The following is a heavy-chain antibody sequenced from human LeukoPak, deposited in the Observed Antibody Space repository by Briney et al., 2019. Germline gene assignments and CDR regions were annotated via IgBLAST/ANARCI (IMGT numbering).Heavy chain of an antibody. V-gene: IGHV3-23*01. CDR3: AKDRGMFLVGYLDY. CDR1: GLTVRTNY. CDR2: ISGSGGTT. J-gene: IGHJ4*02. D-gene: IGHD2-15*01. Sequence: GGSLRLSCLFSGLTVRTNYFSWFRQAPGKGLKWVSAISGSGGTTYYADSVKGRFTISRDNSKNTLYLQMNSLRAEDTAVYYCAKDRGMFLVGYLDYWGQGTLVTVSS.